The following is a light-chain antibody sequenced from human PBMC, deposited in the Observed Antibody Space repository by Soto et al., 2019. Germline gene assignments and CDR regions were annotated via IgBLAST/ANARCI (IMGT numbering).Light chain of an antibody. J-gene: IGLJ1*01. Sequence: QSVLTQPASVSGSPGQSITISCTGTSSDVGPYDYVSWYQQHPGKAPQLMIYAVSNRPSGVSNRFSASKSGNTASLFISGLQAEDEADYYCSSYTSDGSYVFGSGTKVTVL. CDR2: AVS. CDR1: SSDVGPYDY. CDR3: SSYTSDGSYV. V-gene: IGLV2-14*01.